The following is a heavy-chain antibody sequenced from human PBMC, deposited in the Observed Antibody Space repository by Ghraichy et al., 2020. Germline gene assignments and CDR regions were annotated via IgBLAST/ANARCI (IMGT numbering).Heavy chain of an antibody. V-gene: IGHV3-21*01. J-gene: IGHJ4*02. D-gene: IGHD3-3*01. CDR3: ARDADRSGYYRIAY. CDR2: ISSGSSNI. CDR1: GFSFSIYD. Sequence: GGSLRLSCAASGFSFSIYDMNWVRQAPGKGLEWVSSISSGSSNIYYADSVSGRFTISRDNAKNSLYLQMNSLRAEDTAVYYCARDADRSGYYRIAYWGQGTLVTVSS.